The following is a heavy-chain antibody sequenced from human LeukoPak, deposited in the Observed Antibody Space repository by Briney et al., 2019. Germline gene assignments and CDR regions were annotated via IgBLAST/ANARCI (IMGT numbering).Heavy chain of an antibody. CDR3: AREDLAAAGYDY. Sequence: ASVKVSCKASGYTFTGYYMHWVRQAPGQGLEWMGWINPNSGGTNYAQKFQGRVTMTRDTSISTAYMELSRLRSDDTAVYYYAREDLAAAGYDYWGQGTLVTVSS. CDR2: INPNSGGT. D-gene: IGHD6-13*01. V-gene: IGHV1-2*02. CDR1: GYTFTGYY. J-gene: IGHJ4*02.